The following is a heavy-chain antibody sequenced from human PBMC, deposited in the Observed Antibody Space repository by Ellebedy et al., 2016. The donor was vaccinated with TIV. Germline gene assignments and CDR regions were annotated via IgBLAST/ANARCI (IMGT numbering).Heavy chain of an antibody. Sequence: GESLKISCAASGFTFSGYWMHWVRQAPGEGLVWVSRINTDGSSTSYAASVKGRFTISRDNAKNTVYLQMNSLRAEDTAVYYCAKVYAVATYFDYWGQGTLVTVSS. D-gene: IGHD5-12*01. CDR3: AKVYAVATYFDY. CDR1: GFTFSGYW. CDR2: INTDGSST. J-gene: IGHJ4*02. V-gene: IGHV3-74*01.